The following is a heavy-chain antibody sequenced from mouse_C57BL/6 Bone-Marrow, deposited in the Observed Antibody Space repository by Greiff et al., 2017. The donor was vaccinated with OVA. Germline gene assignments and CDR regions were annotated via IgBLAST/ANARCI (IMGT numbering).Heavy chain of an antibody. D-gene: IGHD4-1*01. V-gene: IGHV5-6*01. CDR3: ARHPGTVDY. CDR1: GFTFSSYG. J-gene: IGHJ2*01. Sequence: EVKLVESGGDLVKPGGSLKLSCAASGFTFSSYGMSWVRQTPDKRLEWVATISSGGSYTYYPDSVKGRFTISRDNAKNTLYLQMSSLKSEDTAMYYCARHPGTVDYWGQGTTLTVSS. CDR2: ISSGGSYT.